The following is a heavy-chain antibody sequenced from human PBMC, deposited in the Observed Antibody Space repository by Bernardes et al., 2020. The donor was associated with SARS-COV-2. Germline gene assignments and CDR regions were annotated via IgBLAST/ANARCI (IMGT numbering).Heavy chain of an antibody. CDR2: INSDGSST. Sequence: GGSLRLSCAASGFTFSSYWMHWVRQAPGKGLVWVSRINSDGSSTTYADSVKGRFTISRDNAKNTLYLQMNSLRAEDTAVYYCVFLGGGMDVWGQGTTVTVSS. V-gene: IGHV3-74*01. CDR3: VFLGGGMDV. D-gene: IGHD3-10*01. CDR1: GFTFSSYW. J-gene: IGHJ6*02.